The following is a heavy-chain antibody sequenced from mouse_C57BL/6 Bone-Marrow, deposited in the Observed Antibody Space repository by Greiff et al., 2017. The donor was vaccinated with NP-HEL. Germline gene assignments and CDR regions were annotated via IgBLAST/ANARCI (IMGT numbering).Heavy chain of an antibody. V-gene: IGHV5-4*03. CDR3: ARAPHYYYGSSYYAMDY. CDR2: ISDGGSYT. CDR1: GFTFSSYA. Sequence: EVKLVESGGGLVKPGGSLKLSCAASGFTFSSYAMSWVRQTPEKRLEWVATISDGGSYTYYPDNVKGRFTISRDNAKNNLYLQMSHLKSEDTAMYYCARAPHYYYGSSYYAMDYWGQGTSVTVSS. D-gene: IGHD1-1*01. J-gene: IGHJ4*01.